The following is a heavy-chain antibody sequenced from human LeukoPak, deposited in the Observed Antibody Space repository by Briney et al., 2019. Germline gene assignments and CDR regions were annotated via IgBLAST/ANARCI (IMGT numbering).Heavy chain of an antibody. CDR1: GYILSSYN. CDR3: ARDNSVGETAWWFDP. CDR2: INPSGSST. Sequence: GASVKVSCKASGYILSSYNMHWVRQAPGQGLEWLGIINPSGSSTTYAQRFQGRVTMTRDISTSTDYMELTSLTSDDTAMYYCARDNSVGETAWWFDPWGQGTLVTVSS. V-gene: IGHV1-46*01. D-gene: IGHD1-26*01. J-gene: IGHJ5*02.